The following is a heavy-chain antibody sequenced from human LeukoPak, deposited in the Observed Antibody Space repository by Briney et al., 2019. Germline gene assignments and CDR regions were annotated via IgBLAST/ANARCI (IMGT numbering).Heavy chain of an antibody. CDR3: ARDDDGDEDYYYYGMDV. CDR2: ISAYNGNT. D-gene: IGHD4-17*01. Sequence: GASVKVSCKASGYTFTSYGIRWVRQAPGQGLEWMGWISAYNGNTNYAQKLQGRVTMTTDTSTSTAYMELRSLRSDDTAVYYCARDDDGDEDYYYYGMDVWGKGTTVTVSS. CDR1: GYTFTSYG. J-gene: IGHJ6*04. V-gene: IGHV1-18*04.